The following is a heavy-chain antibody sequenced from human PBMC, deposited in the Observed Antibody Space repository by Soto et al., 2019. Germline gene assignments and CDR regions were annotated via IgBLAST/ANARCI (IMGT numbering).Heavy chain of an antibody. CDR2: ISPNSGNT. J-gene: IGHJ6*02. CDR1: GYTFTRNG. CDR3: VKDRYSNSSPSRDV. V-gene: IGHV1-18*01. D-gene: IGHD4-4*01. Sequence: QVHLVQSGAEVKKPGASVNVSCKTSGYTFTRNGISWVRQAPGQGLEWMGWISPNSGNTRYAQKLQDRVIMTTATSTSTAYMERRSLKSDDTAVYYCVKDRYSNSSPSRDVWGPGTTVTVSS.